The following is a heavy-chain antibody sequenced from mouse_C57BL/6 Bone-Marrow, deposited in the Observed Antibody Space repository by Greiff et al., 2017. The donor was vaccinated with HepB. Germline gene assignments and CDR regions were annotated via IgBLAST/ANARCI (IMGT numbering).Heavy chain of an antibody. V-gene: IGHV2-5*01. Sequence: QVQLQQSGPGLVQPSQSLSITCTVSGFSLTSYGVHWVRQSPGKGLEWLGVIWRGGSTDYNAAFMSRLSITKDNSKSQVFFKMNSLQADDTAIYYCAKNRQAMVTTGDYYAMDYWGQGTSVTVSS. CDR3: AKNRQAMVTTGDYYAMDY. J-gene: IGHJ4*01. CDR2: IWRGGST. CDR1: GFSLTSYG. D-gene: IGHD2-2*01.